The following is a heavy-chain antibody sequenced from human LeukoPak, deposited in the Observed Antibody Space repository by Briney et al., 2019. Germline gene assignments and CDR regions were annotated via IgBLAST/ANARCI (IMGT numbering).Heavy chain of an antibody. CDR3: ARDLRTDGMDV. Sequence: PEGSLRLSCAASGFTFSSYSMNWVRQAPGKGLEWVSSISSSSSYIYYADSVKGRFTISRDNAKNSLYLQMNSLRAEDTAVYYCARDLRTDGMDVWGKGTTVTVSS. CDR1: GFTFSSYS. CDR2: ISSSSSYI. J-gene: IGHJ6*04. V-gene: IGHV3-21*01.